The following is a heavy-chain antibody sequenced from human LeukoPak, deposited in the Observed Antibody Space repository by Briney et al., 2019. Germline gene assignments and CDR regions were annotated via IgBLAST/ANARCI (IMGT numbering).Heavy chain of an antibody. Sequence: GASVKVSCKASGYTFTSYDINWVRQAPGQGLQWMGGIIPIFGTANYAQKFQGRVTITADESTSTAYMELSSLRSEDTAVYYCARVVKLLWFGELSLFDPWGQGTLVTVSS. V-gene: IGHV1-69*13. D-gene: IGHD3-10*01. CDR3: ARVVKLLWFGELSLFDP. CDR1: GYTFTSYD. CDR2: IIPIFGTA. J-gene: IGHJ5*02.